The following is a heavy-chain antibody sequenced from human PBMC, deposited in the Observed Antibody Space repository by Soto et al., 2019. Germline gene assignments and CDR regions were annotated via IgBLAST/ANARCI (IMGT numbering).Heavy chain of an antibody. D-gene: IGHD3-22*01. CDR1: GGTFSSLD. V-gene: IGHV1-69*06. CDR2: IIPISETT. Sequence: SVKVSCKASGGTFSSLDINWVRQAPGQGLEWMGGIIPISETTNYAQIFQGRVSIVADKSTSTAYMELSRLRSEDTAVYYCARALLSHSYDSGGYDSYFHAMDVWGQGTTVTVSS. CDR3: ARALLSHSYDSGGYDSYFHAMDV. J-gene: IGHJ6*02.